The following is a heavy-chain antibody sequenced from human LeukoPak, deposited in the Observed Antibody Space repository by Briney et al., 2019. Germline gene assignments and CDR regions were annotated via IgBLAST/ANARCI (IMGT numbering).Heavy chain of an antibody. V-gene: IGHV3-48*03. J-gene: IGHJ4*02. D-gene: IGHD5-18*01. Sequence: GVSLRLSCAASGFTFNSYEMNWVRQAPGKGLEWVSYISGSGAVIHYADSVKGRFTISRDNAKNSLYLQMNSLRVEDTAVYYCASLRGYNFGPFDYWGQGTLVTVSS. CDR1: GFTFNSYE. CDR2: ISGSGAVI. CDR3: ASLRGYNFGPFDY.